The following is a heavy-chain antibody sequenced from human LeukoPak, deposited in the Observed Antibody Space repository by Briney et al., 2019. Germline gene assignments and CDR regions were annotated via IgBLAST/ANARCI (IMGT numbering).Heavy chain of an antibody. Sequence: GASVKVSCKASGYTFTAYYLHWVRQAPGQGLEWMGWINPNSGGGTNYAQNFQGRVTMTRDTSVGTAYMELSRLTSDGTAVYYCARGELLDYWGQGTLVTVSS. CDR3: ARGELLDY. D-gene: IGHD3-10*01. CDR1: GYTFTAYY. J-gene: IGHJ4*02. V-gene: IGHV1-2*02. CDR2: INPNSGGGT.